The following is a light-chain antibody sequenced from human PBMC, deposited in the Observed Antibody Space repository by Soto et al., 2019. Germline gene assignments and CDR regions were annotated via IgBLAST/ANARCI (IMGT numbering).Light chain of an antibody. CDR1: QSVSSY. CDR3: QQRSNWPLT. J-gene: IGKJ4*01. Sequence: EIVLTQSPATLSLSPGERATLSCRASQSVSSYLAWYQQKPGQAPMLLIYEASNRATGLPARFSGSGSGTDFTLTISSLEPEDCAVYYCQQRSNWPLTFGGGTKVEIK. CDR2: EAS. V-gene: IGKV3-11*01.